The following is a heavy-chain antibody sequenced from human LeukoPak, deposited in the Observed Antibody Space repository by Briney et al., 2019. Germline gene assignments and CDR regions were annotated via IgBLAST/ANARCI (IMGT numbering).Heavy chain of an antibody. D-gene: IGHD6-6*01. CDR3: ARGYYISSSVFDY. CDR1: GFTFSSYG. Sequence: GGSLRLSCAASGFTFSSYGMHWLRQAPGKGLEWVAVIWYDGSKIYYADSVKGRFTISRDNSKNTLYPQMDSLRAEDTAVYHCARGYYISSSVFDYWGRGTLVTVSS. CDR2: IWYDGSKI. J-gene: IGHJ4*02. V-gene: IGHV3-33*01.